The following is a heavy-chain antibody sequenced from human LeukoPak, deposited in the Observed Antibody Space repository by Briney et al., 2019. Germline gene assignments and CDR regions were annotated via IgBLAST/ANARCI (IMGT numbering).Heavy chain of an antibody. D-gene: IGHD3-10*01. V-gene: IGHV3-21*01. Sequence: GGTLRLSCVGSGFSFSTYGMTWVRQAPGKGLEWVSSISSSSSYIYYADSVKGRFTISRDNAKNSLYLQMNSLRAEDTAVYYCAKVGVLAGSKYFDYWGQGTLVTVSS. CDR2: ISSSSSYI. CDR1: GFSFSTYG. J-gene: IGHJ4*02. CDR3: AKVGVLAGSKYFDY.